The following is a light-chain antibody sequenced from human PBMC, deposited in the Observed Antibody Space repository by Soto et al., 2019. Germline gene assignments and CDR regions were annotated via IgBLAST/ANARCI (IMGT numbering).Light chain of an antibody. J-gene: IGKJ1*01. CDR3: QQYGSSPS. Sequence: DIVLTQSPATLSLSPGDRVTLSCGASQSVVGGYFAWYQQKPGLAPRLIIYDISIRASGIPDRISGSGSGTHFTLTISRLEPEDFAVYYCQQYGSSPSFGQGTKVDIK. CDR2: DIS. CDR1: QSVVGGY. V-gene: IGKV3D-20*01.